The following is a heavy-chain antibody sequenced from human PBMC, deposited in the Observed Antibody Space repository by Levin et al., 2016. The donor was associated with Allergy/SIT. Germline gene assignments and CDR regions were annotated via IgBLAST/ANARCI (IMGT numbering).Heavy chain of an antibody. CDR1: GFTFDDYA. D-gene: IGHD1-26*01. Sequence: SLKISCAASGFTFDDYAMHWVRQAPGKGLEWVSGISWNSGSIGYADSVKGRFTISRDNAKNSLYLQMNSLRAEDTALYYCAKDAVNDSGEGRTRYGMDVWGQGTTVTVSS. V-gene: IGHV3-9*01. J-gene: IGHJ6*02. CDR3: AKDAVNDSGEGRTRYGMDV. CDR2: ISWNSGSI.